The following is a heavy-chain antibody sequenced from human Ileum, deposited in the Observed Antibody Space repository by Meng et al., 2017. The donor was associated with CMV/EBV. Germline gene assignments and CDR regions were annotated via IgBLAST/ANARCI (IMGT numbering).Heavy chain of an antibody. V-gene: IGHV3-23*01. CDR3: AKRGWHSSSWYYFDY. CDR1: GFACGSQD. D-gene: IGHD6-13*01. Sequence: LGFACGSQDMGWVRQAAGKGLEWVSAISGSAGTTYYADSVKGRFTISRDNSKNTLYLQMDSLRVEDTAVYFCAKRGWHSSSWYYFDYWGQGTLVTVSS. J-gene: IGHJ4*02. CDR2: ISGSAGTT.